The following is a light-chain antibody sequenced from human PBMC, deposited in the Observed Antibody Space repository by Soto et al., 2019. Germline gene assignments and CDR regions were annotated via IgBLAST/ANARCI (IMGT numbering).Light chain of an antibody. CDR3: QQYGSSGT. Sequence: ENVLTQSPGTLSLSPGERATLSCRASQSVSNNYLAWYQQKPGQAPRLLTYGASNRATGIPDRFSGSGSGTDFTLTISRLEPEDFAVYYCQQYGSSGTFGQGTKVDIK. CDR2: GAS. J-gene: IGKJ1*01. CDR1: QSVSNNY. V-gene: IGKV3-20*01.